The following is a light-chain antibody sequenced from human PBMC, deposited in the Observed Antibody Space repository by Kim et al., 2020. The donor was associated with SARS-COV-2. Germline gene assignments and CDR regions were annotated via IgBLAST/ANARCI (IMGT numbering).Light chain of an antibody. J-gene: IGLJ2*01. CDR2: DVS. Sequence: PGQSITISCTGTSSDVGGYNCVSWYQQHPGKAPKLMIYDVSNRPSGVSNRFSGSKSCNTASLTISGLQAEDDADYYCSSYTSSSVVFGGGTQLTVL. CDR1: SSDVGGYNC. V-gene: IGLV2-14*03. CDR3: SSYTSSSVV.